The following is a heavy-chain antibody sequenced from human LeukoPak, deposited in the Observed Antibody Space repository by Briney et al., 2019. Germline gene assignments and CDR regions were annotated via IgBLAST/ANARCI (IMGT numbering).Heavy chain of an antibody. J-gene: IGHJ4*02. Sequence: GGSLRLSCTASGFTFRIYWMSWVRQAPGRGLEWVAMLNEDGSDKYYVDAVKGRFTISRDNAQNSLYLQMSSLRAEDTAVYYCAISVVRPAPFDFWGQGTLVTVSS. CDR2: LNEDGSDK. CDR3: AISVVRPAPFDF. V-gene: IGHV3-7*01. CDR1: GFTFRIYW. D-gene: IGHD2-15*01.